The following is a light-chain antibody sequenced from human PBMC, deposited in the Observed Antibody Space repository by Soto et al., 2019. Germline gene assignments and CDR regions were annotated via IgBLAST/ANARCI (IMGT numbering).Light chain of an antibody. CDR2: DVS. J-gene: IGKJ1*01. CDR1: QSVSSSY. V-gene: IGKV3-20*01. Sequence: EIVLTQSPGTLSLSPGERATLSCRASQSVSSSYLAWYQQKPGQAPRLLIYDVSSRATGIPDRFSGSGSGTDFTLTISRLEPEDFAVYYCQQYGISPLTFGQGTKVDIK. CDR3: QQYGISPLT.